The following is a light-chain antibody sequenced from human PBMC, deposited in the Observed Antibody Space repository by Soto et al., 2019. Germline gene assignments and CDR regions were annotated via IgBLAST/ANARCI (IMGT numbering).Light chain of an antibody. CDR2: EVS. V-gene: IGLV2-14*01. CDR3: SSYTDVVTLEV. Sequence: QSALTQPASVSGSLGQSISISCNGTSTDFGGQNYVSWYQQHPGRAPKLILYEVSNRPSGVSNRFSGSKSGDTASLTISGLQADDMADYYCSSYTDVVTLEVFGPGTKLTVL. J-gene: IGLJ1*01. CDR1: STDFGGQNY.